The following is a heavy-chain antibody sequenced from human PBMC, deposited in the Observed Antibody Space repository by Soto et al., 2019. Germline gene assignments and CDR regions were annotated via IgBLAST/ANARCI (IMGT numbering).Heavy chain of an antibody. CDR3: ARTLMNIDRGGTELIYWAFDL. CDR2: IYSNGNT. J-gene: IGHJ2*01. D-gene: IGHD1-7*01. Sequence: QVQLQESGPGLVKPSQTLSLTCTVSGGSFRSGGYYWTWIRQKPGRGLEWIGYIYSNGNTYYNPSLKTRLSISLDTSENQLSLRLSSVTAADTAVYYCARTLMNIDRGGTELIYWAFDLWGRGTLVTVSS. V-gene: IGHV4-31*03. CDR1: GGSFRSGGYY.